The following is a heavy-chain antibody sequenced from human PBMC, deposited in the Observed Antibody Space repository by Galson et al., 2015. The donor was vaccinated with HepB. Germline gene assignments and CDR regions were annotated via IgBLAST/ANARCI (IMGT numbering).Heavy chain of an antibody. V-gene: IGHV3-7*01. CDR1: GFTFSSYW. CDR2: IKQDGSEK. D-gene: IGHD6-19*01. Sequence: SLRPSCAASGFTFSSYWMSWVRQAPGKGLEWVANIKQDGSEKDYVDSVKGRFTISRVNSKNSLYLQMNSLRAEDTAVHYCAREPTEQWLPLDFWGQGTLVIVSS. J-gene: IGHJ4*02. CDR3: AREPTEQWLPLDF.